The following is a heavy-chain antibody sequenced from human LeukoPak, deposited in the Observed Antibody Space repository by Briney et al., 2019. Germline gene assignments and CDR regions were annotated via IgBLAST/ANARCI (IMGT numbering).Heavy chain of an antibody. CDR1: GFTFDRFA. CDR3: VNQISGWVY. D-gene: IGHD6-19*01. CDR2: IGSNGRST. V-gene: IGHV3-64D*06. Sequence: GGSLRLSCSASGFTFDRFAMHWVRQAPGKGLEYLSGIGSNGRSTHSADSVKGRFTISRDNSKNTLFLQMTSLRAEDTAVYYCVNQISGWVYWGQGTLVTVSS. J-gene: IGHJ4*02.